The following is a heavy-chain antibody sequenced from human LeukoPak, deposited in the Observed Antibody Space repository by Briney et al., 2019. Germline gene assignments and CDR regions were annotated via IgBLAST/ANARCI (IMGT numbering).Heavy chain of an antibody. J-gene: IGHJ4*02. CDR2: IYYSGST. CDR3: AIVALTGYYMDH. Sequence: PSETLSLTCTVSGGSISSYYWSWIRQPPGKGLEWIGYIYYSGSTNYNPSLKSRVTISVDTSKNQFSLKLSSVTAADTAVYYCAIVALTGYYMDHWGQGTLVTVSS. CDR1: GGSISSYY. D-gene: IGHD3-9*01. V-gene: IGHV4-59*01.